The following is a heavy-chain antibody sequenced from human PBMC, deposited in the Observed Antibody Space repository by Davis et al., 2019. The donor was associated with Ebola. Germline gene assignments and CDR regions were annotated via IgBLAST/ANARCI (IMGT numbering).Heavy chain of an antibody. CDR2: MSYDGSKE. D-gene: IGHD3-10*01. J-gene: IGHJ4*02. Sequence: GESLKISCEASGFIFRNYGIHWVRQVPGRGLEWVAVMSYDGSKEYYIDSVKGRFTISRDNAKSTLYLEMNSLRVEDSALYYCARSGENGGNDSWGQGTLVTVSS. V-gene: IGHV3-30*03. CDR3: ARSGENGGNDS. CDR1: GFIFRNYG.